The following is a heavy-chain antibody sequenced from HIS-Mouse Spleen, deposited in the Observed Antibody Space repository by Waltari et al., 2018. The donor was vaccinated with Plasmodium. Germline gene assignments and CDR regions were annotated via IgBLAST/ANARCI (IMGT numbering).Heavy chain of an antibody. J-gene: IGHJ4*02. CDR1: GFTFRSSG. V-gene: IGHV3-30*18. CDR2: ISYDGSNK. D-gene: IGHD6-13*01. Sequence: QVQLVESGGGVVQPGRSLRLSCAASGFTFRSSGRLWVHQAPGKGLEWVAVISYDGSNKYYADSVKGRFTISRDNAKNTLYLQMNSLRAEDTAVYYCAKDRRSSSWYVDYWGQGTLVTVSS. CDR3: AKDRRSSSWYVDY.